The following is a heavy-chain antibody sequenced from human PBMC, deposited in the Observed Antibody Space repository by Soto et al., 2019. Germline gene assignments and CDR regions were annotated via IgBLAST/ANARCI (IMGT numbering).Heavy chain of an antibody. V-gene: IGHV1-18*01. CDR1: GYNFTRFG. J-gene: IGHJ6*02. Sequence: QFQLVQSGAEVKKPGASVKVSCKASGYNFTRFGISWVRQAPGHGLEWMGWMGAHSGHTRQAQKFQGRLTMTTDASMNTADNARRSLTSDDTAPYYGGGEGQQPAQEDYDQFSGREVGGQGTTVSVSS. D-gene: IGHD4-17*01. CDR3: GGEGQQPAQEDYDQFSGREV. CDR2: MGAHSGHT.